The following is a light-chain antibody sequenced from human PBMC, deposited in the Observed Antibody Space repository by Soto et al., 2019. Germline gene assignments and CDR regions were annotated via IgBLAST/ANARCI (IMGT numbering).Light chain of an antibody. CDR2: GAS. CDR1: QGIINY. J-gene: IGKJ3*01. CDR3: LPLFIYPPT. Sequence: IQLTQSPSSLSASVGDRVTITCRASQGIINYLAWYQQKPWKAPKLLIYGASTLQSGVPSRFGGSGPGTDFILTVSSLKPEDFATCYCLPLFIYPPTFGHGTKVDI. V-gene: IGKV1-9*01.